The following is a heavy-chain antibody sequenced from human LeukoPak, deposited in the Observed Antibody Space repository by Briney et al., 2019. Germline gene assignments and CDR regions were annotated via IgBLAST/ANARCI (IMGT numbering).Heavy chain of an antibody. Sequence: GGSLRLSCAASGSIFNSYAMSWVRQAPGKGLEWVSVISGSSDATFYADSVKGRFTISRDNAENSLYLQMNSLRSEDTAVYYCARDLPPVAARPGGWFDPWGQGTLVTVSS. V-gene: IGHV3-23*01. CDR3: ARDLPPVAARPGGWFDP. CDR2: ISGSSDAT. D-gene: IGHD6-6*01. J-gene: IGHJ5*02. CDR1: GSIFNSYA.